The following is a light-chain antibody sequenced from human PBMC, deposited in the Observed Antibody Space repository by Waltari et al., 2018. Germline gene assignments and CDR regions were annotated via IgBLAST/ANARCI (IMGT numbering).Light chain of an antibody. Sequence: EIVMTQSPATLSASPGERVTLSCRASQSVSSNLAWYQQKPGQAPRLLIYGASNRATGIPARFSGSGSGTDFTLTISSLEPEDFAVYYCQQRSNWPRTFGQGTKVEIK. CDR2: GAS. V-gene: IGKV3-11*01. CDR3: QQRSNWPRT. CDR1: QSVSSN. J-gene: IGKJ1*01.